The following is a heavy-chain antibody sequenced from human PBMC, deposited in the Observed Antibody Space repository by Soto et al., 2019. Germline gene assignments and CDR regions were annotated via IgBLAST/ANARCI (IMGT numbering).Heavy chain of an antibody. Sequence: LSLTCAASGFTFSSYTMNWVRQAPGKGLEWVSSISSTSNYIYYAGSVRGRFTISRDNAKNSLYLQMTSLRAEDTAVYYCARGLVAGPPYFDYWGQGTLVTVSS. CDR3: ARGLVAGPPYFDY. CDR1: GFTFSSYT. J-gene: IGHJ4*02. CDR2: ISSTSNYI. V-gene: IGHV3-21*01. D-gene: IGHD6-19*01.